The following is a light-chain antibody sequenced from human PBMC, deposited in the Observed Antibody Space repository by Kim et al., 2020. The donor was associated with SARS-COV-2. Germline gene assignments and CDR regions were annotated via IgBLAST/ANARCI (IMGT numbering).Light chain of an antibody. J-gene: IGLJ2*01. V-gene: IGLV3-21*01. Sequence: SVAPGQTATVHCGGDKIGDKSVYWYQQKPGQAPVLVIYYDSDRPSGIPERFSGSNSGNTAALTISGVEAGDEGDFYCQVWDSSSVVFGGGTQLTVL. CDR2: YDS. CDR3: QVWDSSSVV. CDR1: KIGDKS.